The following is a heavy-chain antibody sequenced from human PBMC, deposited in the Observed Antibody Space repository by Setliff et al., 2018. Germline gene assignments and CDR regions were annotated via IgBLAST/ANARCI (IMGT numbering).Heavy chain of an antibody. D-gene: IGHD7-27*01. CDR3: ATLTGDRGVDY. J-gene: IGHJ4*02. CDR1: GYSISSGYN. Sequence: SETLSLTCAVSGYSISSGYNWGWIRQPPGKVLEWIASIYYRGSTSYNSSLKGRVCISVDTSKNQFSLNLNSVTAADTAVYYCATLTGDRGVDYWGQGRLVTVSS. V-gene: IGHV4-38-2*01. CDR2: IYYRGST.